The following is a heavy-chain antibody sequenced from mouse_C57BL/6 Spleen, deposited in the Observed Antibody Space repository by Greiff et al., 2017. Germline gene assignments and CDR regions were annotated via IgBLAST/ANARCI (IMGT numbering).Heavy chain of an antibody. J-gene: IGHJ2*01. CDR3: ARGLRRGYYFDY. D-gene: IGHD3-1*01. V-gene: IGHV1-52*01. CDR1: GYTFTSYW. Sequence: QVQLKQPGAELVRPGSSVKLSCKASGYTFTSYWMHWVKQRPIQGLEWIGNIDPSDSETHYNQKFKDKATLTVDKSPSTAYMQLSSLTSEDSAVYYCARGLRRGYYFDYWGQGTTLTVSS. CDR2: IDPSDSET.